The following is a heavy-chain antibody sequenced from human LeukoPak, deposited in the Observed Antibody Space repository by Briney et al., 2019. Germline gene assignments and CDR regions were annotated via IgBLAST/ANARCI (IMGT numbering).Heavy chain of an antibody. J-gene: IGHJ4*02. CDR2: ISSSSSYI. Sequence: GSLRLSCAASGFTFSSYSMNWVRQAPGKGLEWVSSISSSSSYIYYADSVKGRFTISRDNAKNSLYLQINSLRVEDTAVYYCARTYYFDGDGYYAGDYWGQGTLVTVSS. CDR3: ARTYYFDGDGYYAGDY. V-gene: IGHV3-21*01. CDR1: GFTFSSYS. D-gene: IGHD3-22*01.